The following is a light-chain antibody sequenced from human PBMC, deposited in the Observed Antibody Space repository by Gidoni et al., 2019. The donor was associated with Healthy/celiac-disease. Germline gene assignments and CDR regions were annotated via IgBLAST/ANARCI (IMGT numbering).Light chain of an antibody. V-gene: IGKV3D-11*02. CDR1: QSVSSY. CDR2: DAS. Sequence: EIVLTQSPATLSLSPRERATLSCRASQSVSSYLAWYQQKPGQAPRLLIYDASNRATGIPARFSGSGPGTDFTLTISSLEPEDFAVYYCQQRSNWPFTFGGGTKVEIK. J-gene: IGKJ4*01. CDR3: QQRSNWPFT.